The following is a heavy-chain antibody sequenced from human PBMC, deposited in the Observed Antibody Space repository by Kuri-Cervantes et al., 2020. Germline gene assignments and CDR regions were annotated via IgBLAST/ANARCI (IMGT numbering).Heavy chain of an antibody. Sequence: LSLTCAASGFAFSDYYMTWIRQAPGKGLDWVSSVGGTGNNTFYAESVKGRFTVSRDNAKNSLFLQIDSLLAEDTAVYYCARPRHGPSYSSGYNSWLDPWGHGILVTVSS. D-gene: IGHD3-3*01. CDR1: GFAFSDYY. CDR2: VGGTGNNT. J-gene: IGHJ5*02. CDR3: ARPRHGPSYSSGYNSWLDP. V-gene: IGHV3-11*01.